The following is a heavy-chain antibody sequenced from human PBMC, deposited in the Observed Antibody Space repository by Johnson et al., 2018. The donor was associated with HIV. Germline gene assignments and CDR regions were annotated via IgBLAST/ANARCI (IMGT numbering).Heavy chain of an antibody. J-gene: IGHJ1*01. CDR3: GLLGLCWAM. D-gene: IGHD3-10*02. CDR2: IYSGGST. CDR1: EFTVSSNY. Sequence: VQLVESGGGLIQPGGSLRLSCAASEFTVSSNYMSWVRQAPGKGLEWVSVIYSGGSTYYADSVKGRFSLSRDISKNMLYLQMHSLRGDDTGHNVRGLLGLCWAMWG. V-gene: IGHV3-53*01.